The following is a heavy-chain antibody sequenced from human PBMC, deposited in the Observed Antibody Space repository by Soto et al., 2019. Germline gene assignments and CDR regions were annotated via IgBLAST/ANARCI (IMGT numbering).Heavy chain of an antibody. CDR2: ISWNSGSI. Sequence: EVQLVESGGGLVQPGRSLRLSCAASGFTFDDYAMHWVRQAPGKGLEWVSGISWNSGSIGYPDSVKGRFTISRDNTKNFLYLQMNSLRAEDTALYYCAKGRYSSGLKAFDIWGQGTMVTVSS. CDR1: GFTFDDYA. D-gene: IGHD6-19*01. V-gene: IGHV3-9*01. CDR3: AKGRYSSGLKAFDI. J-gene: IGHJ3*02.